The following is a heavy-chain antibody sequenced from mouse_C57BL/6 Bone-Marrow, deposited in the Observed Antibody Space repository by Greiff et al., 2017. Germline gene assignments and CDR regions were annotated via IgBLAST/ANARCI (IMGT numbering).Heavy chain of an antibody. CDR1: GYSITSGYY. CDR3: ARDYDGYDAMDY. D-gene: IGHD2-3*01. V-gene: IGHV3-6*01. Sequence: EVKLVESGPGLVKPSQSLSLTCSVTGYSITSGYYWNWIRQFPGNKLEWMGYISYDGSNNYNPSLKNRISITRDTSKNQFFLKLNSVTTEDTATYYCARDYDGYDAMDYWGQGTSVTVSS. J-gene: IGHJ4*01. CDR2: ISYDGSN.